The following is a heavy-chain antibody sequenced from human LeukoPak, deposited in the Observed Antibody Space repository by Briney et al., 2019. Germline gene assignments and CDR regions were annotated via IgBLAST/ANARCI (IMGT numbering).Heavy chain of an antibody. CDR1: GFTFSYYG. CDR2: IRSDGSNK. CDR3: AKDHSGGDSWYFDS. Sequence: GGSLRLSCAASGFTFSYYGIHWVLQAPGKGLEWVTFIRSDGSNKYYADSVKGRFTISRDNSKNTVYLQMNSLRAEDTAVYYCAKDHSGGDSWYFDSWGQGTLVTVSS. V-gene: IGHV3-30*02. J-gene: IGHJ4*02. D-gene: IGHD2-21*01.